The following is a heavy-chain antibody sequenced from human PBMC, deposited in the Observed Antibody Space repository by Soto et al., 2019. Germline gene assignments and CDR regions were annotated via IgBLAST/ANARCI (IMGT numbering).Heavy chain of an antibody. Sequence: GGSLRLSCAASGFTFSSYSMNWVRQAPGKGLEWVSYISSSSSTIYYADSVKGRFTISRDNAKNSLYLQMNSLRAEDTAVYYCARILPGYCSSTSCYSLYYYYYMDVWGKGTTVTVSS. J-gene: IGHJ6*03. CDR1: GFTFSSYS. D-gene: IGHD2-2*02. CDR2: ISSSSSTI. V-gene: IGHV3-48*01. CDR3: ARILPGYCSSTSCYSLYYYYYMDV.